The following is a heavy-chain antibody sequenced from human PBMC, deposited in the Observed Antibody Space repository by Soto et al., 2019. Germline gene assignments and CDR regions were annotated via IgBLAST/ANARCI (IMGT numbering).Heavy chain of an antibody. V-gene: IGHV3-23*01. D-gene: IGHD3-22*01. CDR3: AKASTASVVITGFDY. J-gene: IGHJ4*02. CDR1: GFIVSSYA. CDR2: LTGGSDVT. Sequence: PGGSLRLSCAASGFIVSSYAMSWVRQAPGKGLEWVSTLTGGSDVTNYADSVKGRCTISRDNSKNTLYLQMNSLRAEDTAMYYCAKASTASVVITGFDYWGQGALVTVSS.